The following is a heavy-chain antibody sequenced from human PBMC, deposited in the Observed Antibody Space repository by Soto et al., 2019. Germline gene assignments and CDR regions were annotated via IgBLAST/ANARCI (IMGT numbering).Heavy chain of an antibody. V-gene: IGHV1-69*01. CDR3: ARRMKDYYDSSGYHFDY. D-gene: IGHD3-22*01. Sequence: QVQLVQSGAEVKKPGSSVKVSCKASGGTFSSYAISWLQQAPGQGLEWMGGIIPIFGTANYAQKFQGRVTITADESTSTAYMELSSLRSEDTAVYYCARRMKDYYDSSGYHFDYWGQGTLVTVSS. CDR1: GGTFSSYA. CDR2: IIPIFGTA. J-gene: IGHJ4*02.